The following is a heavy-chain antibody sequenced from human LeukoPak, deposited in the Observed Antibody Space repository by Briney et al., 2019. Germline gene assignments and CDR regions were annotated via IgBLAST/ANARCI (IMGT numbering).Heavy chain of an antibody. Sequence: SETLSLTCTVSGGSISSYYWSWIRQPAGKGLEWIGYIYYSGSTNYNPSLKSRVTISADTPKNQFSLKLSSVTAADTAVYYCARILPRVTIWGQGTLVTVSS. CDR1: GGSISSYY. D-gene: IGHD4-17*01. V-gene: IGHV4-59*01. CDR3: ARILPRVTI. J-gene: IGHJ4*02. CDR2: IYYSGST.